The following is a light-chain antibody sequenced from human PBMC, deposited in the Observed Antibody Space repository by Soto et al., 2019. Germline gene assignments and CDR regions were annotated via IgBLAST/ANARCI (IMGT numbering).Light chain of an antibody. CDR2: AAS. CDR3: QQVDTYPYT. V-gene: IGKV1-9*01. J-gene: IGKJ2*01. CDR1: QGIDSY. Sequence: IQLTQSPSSLSASVRDRVTITCRASQGIDSYLAWYRQKPGKAPELLIYAASTLQSGVPSRFSGSGSGTDFTLTISSLQPEDFATYFCQQVDTYPYTFGQGTKLEIK.